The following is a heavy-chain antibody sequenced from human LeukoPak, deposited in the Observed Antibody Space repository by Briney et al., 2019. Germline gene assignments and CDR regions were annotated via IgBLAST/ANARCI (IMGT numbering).Heavy chain of an antibody. J-gene: IGHJ4*02. Sequence: GRSLRLSCAASGFTFSSYAMSWVRQSPGKGLEWVSAISGSGGNTHYTDSVKGRFTISRDNSKNTLYLQMDSLRADDTAVYYCAKGSGTAEEFWGQGTLVTVSS. CDR1: GFTFSSYA. CDR2: ISGSGGNT. CDR3: AKGSGTAEEF. V-gene: IGHV3-23*01. D-gene: IGHD6-25*01.